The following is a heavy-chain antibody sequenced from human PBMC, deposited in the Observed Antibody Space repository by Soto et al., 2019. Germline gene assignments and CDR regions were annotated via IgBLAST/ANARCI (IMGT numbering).Heavy chain of an antibody. Sequence: SETLPLPSTVSGGSLSRIRYYGCWLLLPPGKGLEWIGSIYYSGSTYYNPSLKSRVTISVDTSKNQFSLKLSSVTAADTAVYYCARHNRYDILTGYYIGDKRYYFSFWGQGTLVTVSS. CDR3: ARHNRYDILTGYYIGDKRYYFSF. V-gene: IGHV4-39*01. CDR1: GGSLSRIRYY. J-gene: IGHJ4*02. CDR2: IYYSGST. D-gene: IGHD3-9*01.